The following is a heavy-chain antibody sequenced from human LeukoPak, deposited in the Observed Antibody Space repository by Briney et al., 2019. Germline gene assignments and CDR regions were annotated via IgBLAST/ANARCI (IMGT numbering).Heavy chain of an antibody. D-gene: IGHD5-24*01. CDR1: GGSISSGGYY. V-gene: IGHV4-31*03. Sequence: SETLSLTCTVSGGSISSGGYYWSWIRKHPGKGLEWIGYIYYSGSTYYNPSLKSRVTISVDTSKNQFSLKLSSVTAADTAVYYCARSGRGWLQYVYFDYWGQGTLVTVSS. CDR3: ARSGRGWLQYVYFDY. CDR2: IYYSGST. J-gene: IGHJ4*02.